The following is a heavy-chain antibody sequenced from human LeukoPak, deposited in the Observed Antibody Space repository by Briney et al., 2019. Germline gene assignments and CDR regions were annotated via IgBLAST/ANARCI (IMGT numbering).Heavy chain of an antibody. CDR1: RFIFSSYN. CDR2: ISDSSSYT. J-gene: IGHJ4*02. V-gene: IGHV3-21*06. CDR3: ARNNYFDY. Sequence: GGSLRLSCAASRFIFSSYNMTWVRQAPGKGLEWVSYISDSSSYTYYADSVKGRFTISRDNAKNSLSLQMNSLRDEDTAVYYCARNNYFDYWGQGTLVTVSS.